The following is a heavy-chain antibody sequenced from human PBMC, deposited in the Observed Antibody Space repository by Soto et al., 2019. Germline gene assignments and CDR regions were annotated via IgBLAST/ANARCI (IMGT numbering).Heavy chain of an antibody. J-gene: IGHJ4*02. CDR3: AKVVCTSNCYDY. V-gene: IGHV3-23*01. CDR2: INGGGGTT. Sequence: PEGSLRLSCTASGFTFSSYAMSWVRQAPGKGLEWVSSINGGGGTTNYADSVKGRFTISRDNSKNTLYLQMNSLRAEDTAVYFCAKVVCTSNCYDYWGQGTLVTVSS. CDR1: GFTFSSYA. D-gene: IGHD2-2*01.